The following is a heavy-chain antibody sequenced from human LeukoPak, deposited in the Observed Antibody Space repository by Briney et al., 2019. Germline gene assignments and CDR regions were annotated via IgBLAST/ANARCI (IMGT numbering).Heavy chain of an antibody. D-gene: IGHD5/OR15-5a*01. V-gene: IGHV3-23*01. Sequence: GGSLRLSCAASGFTFNTYAMNWVRQAPGKGLEWVGSISGIGDSTYYVDSVKGRFTISRDNSKKTLYLQMNSLRAEDTAVYYCAKDSVNYWFDPWGQGTLVTVSS. J-gene: IGHJ5*02. CDR3: AKDSVNYWFDP. CDR2: ISGIGDST. CDR1: GFTFNTYA.